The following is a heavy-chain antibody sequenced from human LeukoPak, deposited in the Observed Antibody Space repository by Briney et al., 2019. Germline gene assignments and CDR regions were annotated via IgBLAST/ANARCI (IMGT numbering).Heavy chain of an antibody. D-gene: IGHD2-2*02. CDR3: ARGVLGDIVVVPAAIRDYYYGMDV. Sequence: SETLSLTCAVSGGSISSGGYSWSWIRQPPGKGLEWIGYIYHSGSTYYNPSLESRVTISVDTSKNQFSLKLSSVTAADTAVYYCARGVLGDIVVVPAAIRDYYYGMDVWGQGTTVTVSS. CDR1: GGSISSGGYS. J-gene: IGHJ6*02. V-gene: IGHV4-30-2*01. CDR2: IYHSGST.